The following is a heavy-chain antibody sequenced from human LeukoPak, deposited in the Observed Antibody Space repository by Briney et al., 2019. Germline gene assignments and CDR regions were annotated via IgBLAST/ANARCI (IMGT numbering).Heavy chain of an antibody. Sequence: GGSLRLSCAASGFSVIDHFMHWVRQAPGEGLQWVSAINGAGGTYYTASVKGRVTISRETGKNTFSLQMKNLRADDTAVYFCARRGVQGYMDVWGKGTTVTVSS. V-gene: IGHV3-23*01. CDR2: INGAGGT. D-gene: IGHD1-26*01. J-gene: IGHJ6*03. CDR3: ARRGVQGYMDV. CDR1: GFSVIDHF.